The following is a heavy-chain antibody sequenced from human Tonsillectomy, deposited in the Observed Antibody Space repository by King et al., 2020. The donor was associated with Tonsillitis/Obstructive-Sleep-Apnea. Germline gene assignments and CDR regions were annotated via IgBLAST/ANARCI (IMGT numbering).Heavy chain of an antibody. D-gene: IGHD3-16*01. CDR2: IYYSGST. V-gene: IGHV4-59*01. CDR1: GGSISNYY. CDR3: ARGGDLDAFDI. Sequence: VQLQESGPGLVKPSETLSLTCTVSGGSISNYYWSWIRQPPGKGLEWIGYIYYSGSTNYNPSLKSRVTISVDTSKNQVSLKLSSVTAADTAVYYCARGGDLDAFDIWGQGTMVTVSS. J-gene: IGHJ3*02.